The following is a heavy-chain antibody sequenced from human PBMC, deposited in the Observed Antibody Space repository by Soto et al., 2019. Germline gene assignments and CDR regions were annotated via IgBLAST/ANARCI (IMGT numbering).Heavy chain of an antibody. CDR1: GGTFSSYA. CDR3: AREATYYYGSGSYYNGGYFDY. CDR2: IIPIFGTA. D-gene: IGHD3-10*01. V-gene: IGHV1-69*06. J-gene: IGHJ4*02. Sequence: QVPLVQSGAEVKKPGSSVKVSCKASGGTFSSYAISWVRQAPGQGLEWMGGIIPIFGTANYAQKFQGRVTITADKSTSTAYMELSSLRSEDTAVYYCAREATYYYGSGSYYNGGYFDYWGQGTLVTVSS.